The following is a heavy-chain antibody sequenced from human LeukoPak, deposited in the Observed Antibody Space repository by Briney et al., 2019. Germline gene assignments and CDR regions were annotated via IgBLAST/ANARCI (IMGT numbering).Heavy chain of an antibody. CDR2: ISGYNGKT. D-gene: IGHD3-22*01. Sequence: GASVKVSCKASGYPFINYGFHWVRQAPGQGLEWMGWISGYNGKTNYAQSFQGRVTMTTDTSTNTAYMELRSLRSDDTAVYYCARVGEVYYYDSSGYPTGTFDYWGQGTLVTVSS. J-gene: IGHJ4*02. CDR3: ARVGEVYYYDSSGYPTGTFDY. V-gene: IGHV1-18*01. CDR1: GYPFINYG.